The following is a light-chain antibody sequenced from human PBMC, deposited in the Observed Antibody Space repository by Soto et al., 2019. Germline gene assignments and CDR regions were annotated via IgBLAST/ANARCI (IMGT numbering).Light chain of an antibody. CDR3: QQRHMWLIT. CDR2: DAY. Sequence: EVVLTQSPVTLSLSPGERATLSCRASQRFRGLLAWYQQKPGQAPRLLIYDAYNRATGNPPRFSGSGSVTDFNIPIRSLEPAHSEVYYCQQRHMWLITFGQGTRLEIK. J-gene: IGKJ5*01. CDR1: QRFRGL. V-gene: IGKV3-11*01.